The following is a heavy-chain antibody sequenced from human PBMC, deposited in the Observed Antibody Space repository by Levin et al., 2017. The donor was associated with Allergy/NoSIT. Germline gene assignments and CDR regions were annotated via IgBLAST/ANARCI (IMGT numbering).Heavy chain of an antibody. J-gene: IGHJ4*02. V-gene: IGHV3-21*01. CDR3: ARGVGGWGLNDY. CDR1: GFTFSEYG. D-gene: IGHD3-16*01. CDR2: ISSSSGFR. Sequence: PGGSLRLSCGASGFTFSEYGMNWVRQAPGKGLEWVSSISSSSGFRYYADSVKGRFAISRDNAKNSLYLHMNSLRAEDTAVYYCARGVGGWGLNDYWGQGTLVTVSS.